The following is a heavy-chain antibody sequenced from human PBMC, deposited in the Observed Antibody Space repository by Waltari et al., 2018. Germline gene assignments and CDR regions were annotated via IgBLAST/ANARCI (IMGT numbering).Heavy chain of an antibody. D-gene: IGHD1-26*01. V-gene: IGHV3-23*01. Sequence: EVQLLESGGDLVRPGGSLRLSCEASGLTFSSYAMNWVRQAPGKGLEWVSIIKTNGDTYYADSVKGRFTISRDNSKSTLFLQMNSLRAEDTAVYYCASSGSYSHRTRMDVWGQGTKVTVSS. J-gene: IGHJ6*02. CDR3: ASSGSYSHRTRMDV. CDR1: GLTFSSYA. CDR2: IKTNGDT.